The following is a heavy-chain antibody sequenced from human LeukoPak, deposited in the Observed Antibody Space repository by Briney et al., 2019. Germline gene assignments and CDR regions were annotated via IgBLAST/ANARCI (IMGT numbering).Heavy chain of an antibody. D-gene: IGHD1-26*01. CDR2: ITASGTAM. CDR3: ASSGSYRFDY. CDR1: GFTFSSYS. V-gene: IGHV3-48*02. J-gene: IGHJ4*02. Sequence: GGSLRLSCAASGFTFSSYSMNWVRQAPGKGLEWVSHITASGTAMFYADSVKGRFTISRGNAKNSLYLQMNSLRDEDTAVYYCASSGSYRFDYWGQGTLVTVSS.